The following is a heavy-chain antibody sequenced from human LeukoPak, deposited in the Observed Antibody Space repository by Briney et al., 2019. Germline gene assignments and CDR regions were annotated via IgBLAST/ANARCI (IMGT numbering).Heavy chain of an antibody. CDR3: ARGAPYTYDSSGYYATDY. CDR2: ISTSSSYI. D-gene: IGHD3-22*01. V-gene: IGHV3-21*01. CDR1: GFTFSSYS. Sequence: GGSLRLSCAASGFTFSSYSMNWVRQAPGKGLEWVSSISTSSSYIYYADSVKGRFTISRDNAKNSLYLQMNSLRAEDTAVYYCARGAPYTYDSSGYYATDYWGQGTLVTVSS. J-gene: IGHJ4*02.